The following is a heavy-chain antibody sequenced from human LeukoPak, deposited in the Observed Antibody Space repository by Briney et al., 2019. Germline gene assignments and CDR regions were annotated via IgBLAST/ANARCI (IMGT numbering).Heavy chain of an antibody. Sequence: GGSPRLSCAASGFTFSSYDMHWVRQATGKGLEWVSAIGTAGDTYYPGSVKGRFTISRENAKNSLYLQMNSLRAGDTAVYYCARGYTGYAFDIWGQGTMVTVSS. CDR3: ARGYTGYAFDI. V-gene: IGHV3-13*01. CDR2: IGTAGDT. CDR1: GFTFSSYD. J-gene: IGHJ3*02. D-gene: IGHD1-1*01.